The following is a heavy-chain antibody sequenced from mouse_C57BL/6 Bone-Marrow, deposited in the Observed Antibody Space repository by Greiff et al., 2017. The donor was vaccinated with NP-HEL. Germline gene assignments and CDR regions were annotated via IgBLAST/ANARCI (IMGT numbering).Heavy chain of an antibody. Sequence: QVQLQQSGPELVKPGASVKISCKASGYAFSSSWMNWVKQRPGKGLEWIGRIYPGDGDTNYNGKFKGKATLTADKSSSTAYMQPSSLTSEDSAVYFCARSSYGSRGGFAYWGQGTLVTVSA. D-gene: IGHD1-1*01. CDR3: ARSSYGSRGGFAY. J-gene: IGHJ3*01. V-gene: IGHV1-82*01. CDR1: GYAFSSSW. CDR2: IYPGDGDT.